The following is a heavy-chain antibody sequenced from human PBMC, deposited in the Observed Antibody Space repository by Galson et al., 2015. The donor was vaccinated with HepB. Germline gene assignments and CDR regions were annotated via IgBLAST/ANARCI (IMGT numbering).Heavy chain of an antibody. CDR1: GFRFGTYA. J-gene: IGHJ4*02. Sequence: SLRLSCAASGFRFGTYAMGWLRQSPGKGLEWVSSLSDSGTSKHYADSVRGRFTISRDNSKNTVYLQMNSLRAEDTAIYYCAKDSGSYDYWGQGTLV. V-gene: IGHV3-23*01. CDR2: LSDSGTSK. CDR3: AKDSGSYDY. D-gene: IGHD1-26*01.